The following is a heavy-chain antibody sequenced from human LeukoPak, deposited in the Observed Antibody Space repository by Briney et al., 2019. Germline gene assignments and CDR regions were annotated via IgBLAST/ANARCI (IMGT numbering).Heavy chain of an antibody. J-gene: IGHJ4*02. Sequence: SETLSLTCAVSGGSISSSNWWGGAGQPPGKGLEWIEEIYHSGSNNYNPSPRRLVTISVAKSKNQFSLKLSSVTAAHTAVYYCARAVAATFDYWGQGTLVTVSS. CDR3: ARAVAATFDY. CDR2: IYHSGSN. CDR1: GGSISSSNW. V-gene: IGHV4-4*02. D-gene: IGHD6-19*01.